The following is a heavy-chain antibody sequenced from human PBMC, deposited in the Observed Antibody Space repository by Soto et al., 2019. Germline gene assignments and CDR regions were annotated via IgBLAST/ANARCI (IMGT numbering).Heavy chain of an antibody. J-gene: IGHJ5*01. V-gene: IGHV4-30-4*01. D-gene: IGHD7-27*01. Sequence: SETLSLTCSVSGDSISNLDYFWAWIRQPPGQALEYIGYIYKSATTYYNPSFESRVAISVDTSKSQFSLNVTSVTAADTAVYFCARGRYCLTGRCFPNWFDSWGQGALLTVSS. CDR1: GDSISNLDYF. CDR3: ARGRYCLTGRCFPNWFDS. CDR2: IYKSATT.